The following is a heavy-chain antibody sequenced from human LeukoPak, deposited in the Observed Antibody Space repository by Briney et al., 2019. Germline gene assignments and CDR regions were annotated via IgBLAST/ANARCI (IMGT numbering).Heavy chain of an antibody. J-gene: IGHJ4*02. CDR2: IYYSGST. D-gene: IGHD3-22*01. CDR3: ASSAGSSGARQLGLDFDY. Sequence: SQTLSLTCTVSGGSISSGGYYWSWIRQHPGKGLEWIGYIYYSGSTYYNPSLKSRVTISVDTSKNQFSLKLSSVTAADTAVYYCASSAGSSGARQLGLDFDYWGQGTLVTVSS. CDR1: GGSISSGGYY. V-gene: IGHV4-31*03.